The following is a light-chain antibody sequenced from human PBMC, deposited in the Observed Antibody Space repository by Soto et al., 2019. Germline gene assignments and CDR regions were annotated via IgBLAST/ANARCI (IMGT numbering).Light chain of an antibody. CDR2: NNY. Sequence: QSVLTQPPSASGTPGQRVTISCSGSSSNIERNTVNWYQQLPGTAPKLLIYNNYQRPSGVPDRFSGSKSGTSASLAISGLQSEDEADYYCAAWDDSLNGYVFGTGTKLTVL. V-gene: IGLV1-44*01. CDR1: SSNIERNT. CDR3: AAWDDSLNGYV. J-gene: IGLJ1*01.